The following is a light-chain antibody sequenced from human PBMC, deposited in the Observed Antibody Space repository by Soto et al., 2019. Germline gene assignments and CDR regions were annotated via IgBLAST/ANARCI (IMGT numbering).Light chain of an antibody. Sequence: EIVLTQSPGTLSLSPGERATLSCGASQIVNSDYFAWFQLKPGQAPRLLIYGAYRRATGIPDRFSGSGSGTDFPLTINRLEPEDFAMYYCQQYVNSPGTFGQGSRIEIK. CDR1: QIVNSDY. CDR2: GAY. CDR3: QQYVNSPGT. V-gene: IGKV3-20*01. J-gene: IGKJ1*01.